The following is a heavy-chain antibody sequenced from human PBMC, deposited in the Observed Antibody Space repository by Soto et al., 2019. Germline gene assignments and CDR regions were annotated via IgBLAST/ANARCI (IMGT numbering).Heavy chain of an antibody. Sequence: PRESLKISCTGSGYRFSSQWISWVRQMPGKGLEWMGRIDPSDSYTSYSPSFQGHVTISTDNSISTAYLQWSSLKASDTAMYYCARHGKSSVITKTYGMDVWGQGTTVTVSS. V-gene: IGHV5-10-1*01. CDR2: IDPSDSYT. D-gene: IGHD1-1*01. CDR1: GYRFSSQW. J-gene: IGHJ6*02. CDR3: ARHGKSSVITKTYGMDV.